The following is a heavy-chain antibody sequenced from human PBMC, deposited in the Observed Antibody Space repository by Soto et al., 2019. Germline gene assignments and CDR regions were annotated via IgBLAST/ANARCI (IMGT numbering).Heavy chain of an antibody. D-gene: IGHD5-12*01. CDR1: GGSISSGGYY. CDR3: ARAGRGYDKRYYFDY. V-gene: IGHV4-31*03. Sequence: QVQLQESGPGLVKPSQTLSLTCTVSGGSISSGGYYWSWIRQHPGKGLEWIGYIYYSGSTYYNPSLKSRVTISVDTSKNQCSLKLSSVTAADTAVYYCARAGRGYDKRYYFDYWGQGTLVTVSS. J-gene: IGHJ4*02. CDR2: IYYSGST.